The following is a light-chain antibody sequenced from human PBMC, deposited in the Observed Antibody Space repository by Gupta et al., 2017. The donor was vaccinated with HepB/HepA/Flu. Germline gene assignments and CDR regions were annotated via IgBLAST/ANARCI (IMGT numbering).Light chain of an antibody. CDR3: QQYYSTPWT. CDR1: QSVLYSFNNKKY. V-gene: IGKV4-1*01. J-gene: IGKJ1*01. Sequence: DIVMTQSPDSLAVSLGERATINCKSSQSVLYSFNNKKYLAWYQQKAGQPPKLLIYWASTRESGVPDRFSGSGSGTDFTLTISSLQAEDVAVYYCQQYYSTPWTFGQGTTVEIK. CDR2: WAS.